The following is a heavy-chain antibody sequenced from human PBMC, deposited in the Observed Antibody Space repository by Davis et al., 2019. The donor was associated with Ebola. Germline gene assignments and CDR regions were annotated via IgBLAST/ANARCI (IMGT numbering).Heavy chain of an antibody. CDR2: CGTRADS. J-gene: IGHJ3*02. CDR1: GFLFSSYV. V-gene: IGHV3-23*01. Sequence: GGSLRLSCAASGFLFSSYVMSWVRQAPGKRVEWVTTCGTRADSYYADSVKGRFTISRDNSKNTLYLQMNGLRVEDTAIYYCAKDTSNIWFDIWGQGTMVTVSS. CDR3: AKDTSNIWFDI. D-gene: IGHD1-26*01.